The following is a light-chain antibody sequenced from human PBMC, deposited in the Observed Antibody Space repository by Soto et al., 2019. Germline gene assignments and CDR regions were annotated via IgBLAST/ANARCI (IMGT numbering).Light chain of an antibody. Sequence: LTQPASVSGSPGQSITISCTGTSSDVGIYNYVSWYQQHPGKAPKLMIYQVTNRPSGVSNRFSGSKSGNTASLTISGLQAEDEADYYCSSYTGSTNYVFGTGTKVTVL. CDR2: QVT. J-gene: IGLJ1*01. V-gene: IGLV2-14*01. CDR3: SSYTGSTNYV. CDR1: SSDVGIYNY.